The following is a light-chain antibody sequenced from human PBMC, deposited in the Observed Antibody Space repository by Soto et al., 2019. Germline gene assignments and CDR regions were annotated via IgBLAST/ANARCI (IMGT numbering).Light chain of an antibody. CDR3: QQYDVGAT. V-gene: IGKV3-15*01. CDR1: QSVASH. CDR2: GAS. J-gene: IGKJ1*01. Sequence: EIVMTQSPATLSVSPGETATLSCRVSQSVASHLAWYQQKSGQAPRLLIYGASTRATGIPARFSGSGSGTEFTLTISSLQYEDFAIYYCQQYDVGATFGQGTKVEIK.